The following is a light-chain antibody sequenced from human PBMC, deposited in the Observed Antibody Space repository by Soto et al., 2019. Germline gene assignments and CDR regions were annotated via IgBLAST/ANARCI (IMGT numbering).Light chain of an antibody. CDR1: QSVGRN. V-gene: IGKV3-15*01. CDR3: QQYNNCPYT. CDR2: GTS. J-gene: IGKJ2*01. Sequence: EIVMTQSPVALSVSPGERAALSCRASQSVGRNFAWYQQRPGQAPRVLIYGTSTRATGVPARFSGSGSGTDFTLTISSLQSEDFAVYYWQQYNNCPYTFGQGTRLEIK.